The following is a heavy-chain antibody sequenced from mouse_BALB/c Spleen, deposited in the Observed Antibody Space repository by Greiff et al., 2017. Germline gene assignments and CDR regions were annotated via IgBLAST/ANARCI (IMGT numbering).Heavy chain of an antibody. V-gene: IGHV1-69*02. Sequence: QVQLQQPGAELVKPGAPVKLSCKASGYTFTSYWMNWVKQRPGRGLEWIGRIDPSDSETHYNQKFKDKATLTVDKSSSTAYIQLSSLTSEDSAVYYCARGGGPRYYFDDWGQGTTLTVSS. CDR3: ARGGGPRYYFDD. J-gene: IGHJ2*01. CDR2: IDPSDSET. CDR1: GYTFTSYW.